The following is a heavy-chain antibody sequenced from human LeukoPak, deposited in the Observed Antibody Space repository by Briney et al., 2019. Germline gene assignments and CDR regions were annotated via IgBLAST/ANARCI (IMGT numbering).Heavy chain of an antibody. CDR3: ARDHTIFGVAVDY. J-gene: IGHJ4*02. CDR2: ISSSSSYI. CDR1: GFTFSSYS. V-gene: IGHV3-21*01. D-gene: IGHD3-3*01. Sequence: GGSLRLSCAASGFTFSSYSMNWVRQAPGKGLEWVSSISSSSSYIYYADSVKGRFTISRDNAKNSLYLQMNSLRAEDTAVYYCARDHTIFGVAVDYWGQGTLVTVSS.